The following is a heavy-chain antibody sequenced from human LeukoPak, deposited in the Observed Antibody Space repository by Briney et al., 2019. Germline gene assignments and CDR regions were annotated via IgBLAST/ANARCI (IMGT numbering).Heavy chain of an antibody. V-gene: IGHV4-59*01. Sequence: SETLSLTCTVSGGSISSYYWSWIRQPPGKGLEWIGYIYYSVSTNYNPSLKSRVTISVDTSKNQFSLKLSSVTAADTAVYYCAREGMGDSSGYYSSFDYWGQGTLVTVSS. CDR3: AREGMGDSSGYYSSFDY. CDR1: GGSISSYY. CDR2: IYYSVST. D-gene: IGHD3-22*01. J-gene: IGHJ4*02.